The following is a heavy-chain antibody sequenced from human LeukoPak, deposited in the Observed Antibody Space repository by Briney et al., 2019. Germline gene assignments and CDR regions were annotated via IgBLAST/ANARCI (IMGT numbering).Heavy chain of an antibody. D-gene: IGHD6-19*01. J-gene: IGHJ4*02. CDR1: GFTFSSYA. Sequence: GGSLRLSCAATGFTFSSYAMSWVRQAPEKGLEWVAAISGGGGTTYYADSVKGRFTISRENSKNTLYLQMNSPIAEDSAVYFCANSVAATGYYFDFWGQGTLVTVSS. CDR3: ANSVAATGYYFDF. CDR2: ISGGGGTT. V-gene: IGHV3-23*01.